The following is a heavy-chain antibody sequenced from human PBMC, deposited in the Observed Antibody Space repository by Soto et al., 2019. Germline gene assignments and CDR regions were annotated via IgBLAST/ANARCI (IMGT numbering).Heavy chain of an antibody. J-gene: IGHJ6*02. CDR3: ARNIASVLRVYYYYGMDV. D-gene: IGHD3-16*01. V-gene: IGHV1-3*05. CDR2: INAGNGNT. Sequence: QVQLVQSGAEEKKPGASVKVSCKASGYTFTSYAMHWVRQAPGQRLEWMGWINAGNGNTKYSQKFQGRVTITRDTSASTAYMELSSLRSEDTAVYYCARNIASVLRVYYYYGMDVWGQGTTVTVSS. CDR1: GYTFTSYA.